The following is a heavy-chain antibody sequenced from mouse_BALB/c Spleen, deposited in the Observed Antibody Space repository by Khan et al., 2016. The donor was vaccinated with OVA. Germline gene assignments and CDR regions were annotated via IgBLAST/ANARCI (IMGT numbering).Heavy chain of an antibody. CDR2: ISYSGST. J-gene: IGHJ4*01. CDR3: ARDGSRYNYAMDY. Sequence: DVQLQESGPGLVKPSQSLSLTCTVTGYSITSDYAWNWIRQFPGNKLEWMGYISYSGSTNYNPALKSRISITRDTSKNQFFLQLNSVTTEDTATCYCARDGSRYNYAMDYWGQGTSVTVSS. V-gene: IGHV3-2*02. D-gene: IGHD2-3*01. CDR1: GYSITSDYA.